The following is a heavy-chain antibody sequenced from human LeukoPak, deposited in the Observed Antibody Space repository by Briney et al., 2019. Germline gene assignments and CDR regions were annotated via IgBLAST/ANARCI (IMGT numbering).Heavy chain of an antibody. CDR3: ARVKYRSSWYEGDWFDP. D-gene: IGHD6-13*01. CDR1: GGSISSSSCY. Sequence: SETLSLTCTVSGGSISSSSCYWGWIRQPPGKGLEWIGSIYYSGSTYYNPSLKSRVTISVDTSKNQFSLKLSSVTAADTAVYYCARVKYRSSWYEGDWFDPWGQGTLVTVSS. CDR2: IYYSGST. J-gene: IGHJ5*02. V-gene: IGHV4-39*07.